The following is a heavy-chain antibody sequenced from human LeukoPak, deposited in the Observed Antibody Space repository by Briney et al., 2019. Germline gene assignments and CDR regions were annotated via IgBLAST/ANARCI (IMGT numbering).Heavy chain of an antibody. D-gene: IGHD6-13*01. CDR3: AKDSGVWGFDT. V-gene: IGHV3-23*01. CDR1: GFTFTSYV. CDR2: VSGSGGST. Sequence: AGSLTLSCAASGFTFTSYVMSWVRQAPGKGLEWVSGVSGSGGSTFYADSVKGRFTISRDNSKNTLYLQMNSLRAEDSAVYYCAKDSGVWGFDTWGPGNLVTVSS. J-gene: IGHJ5*02.